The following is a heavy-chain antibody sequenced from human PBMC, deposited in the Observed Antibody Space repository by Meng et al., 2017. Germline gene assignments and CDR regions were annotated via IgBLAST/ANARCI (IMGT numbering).Heavy chain of an antibody. V-gene: IGHV2-5*02. CDR1: GFSLSTGGVG. J-gene: IGHJ4*02. CDR3: AHRSSAWAFDS. CDR2: IYWDDDT. D-gene: IGHD7-27*01. Sequence: QITLKESLPTLVKPTQTPTLTCTFYGFSLSTGGVGVGWIRQPPGKALERLALIYWDDDTRYSPSLKSRLSITKDTSKNQVFLTMTNMDPVDTATYYCAHRSSAWAFDSWGQGTLVTVSS.